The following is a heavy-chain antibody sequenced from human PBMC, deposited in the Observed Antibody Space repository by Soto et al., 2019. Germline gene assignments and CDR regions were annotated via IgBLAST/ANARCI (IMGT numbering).Heavy chain of an antibody. CDR3: ARGAVVILREVYYYYGMDV. Sequence: QVQLVQSGAEVKKPGASVKVSCKASGYTFTSYYMHWVRQAPGQGLEWMGIINPSGGSTSYAQKLQGRVTMTRDTSTSTVYLELSSLRSEDTAVYYCARGAVVILREVYYYYGMDVWGQGTTVTVSS. CDR2: INPSGGST. J-gene: IGHJ6*02. CDR1: GYTFTSYY. V-gene: IGHV1-46*01. D-gene: IGHD3-22*01.